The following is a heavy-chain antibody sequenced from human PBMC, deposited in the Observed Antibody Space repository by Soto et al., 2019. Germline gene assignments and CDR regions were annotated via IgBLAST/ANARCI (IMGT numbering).Heavy chain of an antibody. D-gene: IGHD4-17*01. CDR1: GYTFSKYT. CDR2: ISPYSDNT. J-gene: IGHJ3*02. CDR3: AKSMPTLTIGAFDI. Sequence: QVQLVQSGAEVKKPGASVKVSCKASGYTFSKYTISWVRQAPGQGLEWMGWISPYSDNTDYAQELQGRVTMTTDTSTTTAYMELRSLRSDDTAVYYCAKSMPTLTIGAFDIWGQGTMVTVSS. V-gene: IGHV1-18*04.